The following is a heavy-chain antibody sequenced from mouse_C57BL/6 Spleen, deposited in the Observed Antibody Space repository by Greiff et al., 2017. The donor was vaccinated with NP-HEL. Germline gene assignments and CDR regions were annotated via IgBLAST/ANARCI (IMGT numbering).Heavy chain of an antibody. CDR3: ARALYNYGSSYFAY. J-gene: IGHJ3*01. D-gene: IGHD1-1*01. Sequence: EVQRVESGGGLVKPGGSLKLSCAASGFTFSSYALSWVRQTPEKRLEWVATISDGGSYTYYPANVKGRFTISRDNAKNNLYLQMSHLKSEDTAMYYCARALYNYGSSYFAYWGQGTLVTVSA. CDR2: ISDGGSYT. CDR1: GFTFSSYA. V-gene: IGHV5-4*01.